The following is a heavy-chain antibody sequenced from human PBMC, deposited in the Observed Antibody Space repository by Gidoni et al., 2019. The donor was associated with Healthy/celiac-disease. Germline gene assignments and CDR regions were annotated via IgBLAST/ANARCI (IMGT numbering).Heavy chain of an antibody. CDR3: ARAVAGTSQAHDAFDI. CDR2: IYYSGST. V-gene: IGHV4-59*01. CDR1: GGSLSRYY. Sequence: VQLQESGPGLVKPSETLSPPCPSSGGSLSRYYWSWIRQPPGKGLEWIGYIYYSGSTNYNPSLKSRVTISVDTSKNQFSLKLSSVTAADTAVYYCARAVAGTSQAHDAFDIWGQGTMVTVSS. J-gene: IGHJ3*02. D-gene: IGHD6-19*01.